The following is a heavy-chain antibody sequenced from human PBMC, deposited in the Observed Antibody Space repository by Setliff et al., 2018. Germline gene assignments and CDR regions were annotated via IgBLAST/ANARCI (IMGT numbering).Heavy chain of an antibody. CDR3: ASAEVVVAP. CDR2: IIPMFGTT. J-gene: IGHJ4*02. D-gene: IGHD2-15*01. V-gene: IGHV1-69*13. CDR1: GYIFNNYF. Sequence: SVKVSCKASGYIFNNYFLHWVRQAPGQGLEWMGGIIPMFGTTNYAQRFRGRVTITADESTTTAYMELSSLRYEDTAVYYCASAEVVVAPWGQGTLVTVSS.